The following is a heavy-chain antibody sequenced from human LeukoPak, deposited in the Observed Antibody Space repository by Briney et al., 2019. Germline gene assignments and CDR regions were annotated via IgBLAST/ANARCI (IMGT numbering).Heavy chain of an antibody. CDR3: ARRGRFGDFPDAFDI. D-gene: IGHD3-10*01. J-gene: IGHJ3*02. Sequence: PSGTLSLTCTVSGGSISSRSYYWAWIRQPPGKGLEWIGGIYYSWSSYYKPSLKSRVPISVDTSKNQFSLKLSSVTAADTAVYYCARRGRFGDFPDAFDIWGQGTMVIVSS. CDR2: IYYSWSS. V-gene: IGHV4-39*01. CDR1: GGSISSRSYY.